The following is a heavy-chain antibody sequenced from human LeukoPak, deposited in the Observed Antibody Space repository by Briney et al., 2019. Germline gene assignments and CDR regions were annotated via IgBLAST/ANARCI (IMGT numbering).Heavy chain of an antibody. CDR3: ARDREDFWSGYSRNYYYYMDV. CDR1: GGSISNSY. V-gene: IGHV4-4*08. CDR2: IYTSGST. D-gene: IGHD3-3*01. J-gene: IGHJ6*03. Sequence: SETLSLTCTVSGGSISNSYWSWIRQPPGKGLEWIGRIYTSGSTNYNPSLKSRVTISVDTSKNQFSLKLSSVTAADTAVYYCARDREDFWSGYSRNYYYYMDVWGKGTTVTVSS.